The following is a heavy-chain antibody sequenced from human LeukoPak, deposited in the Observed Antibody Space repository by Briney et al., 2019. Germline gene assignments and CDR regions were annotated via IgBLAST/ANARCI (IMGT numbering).Heavy chain of an antibody. J-gene: IGHJ4*02. Sequence: GGSLRLSCAASGFTFSSYGMYWVRQAPGKGLEWVAFTRYDGSNKYYADSVKGRFTISRDNSKNTLYLQMNSLRAEDTAVYYCAKNGVGATWGNYFDYWGQGTLVTVSS. CDR2: TRYDGSNK. D-gene: IGHD1-26*01. V-gene: IGHV3-30*02. CDR1: GFTFSSYG. CDR3: AKNGVGATWGNYFDY.